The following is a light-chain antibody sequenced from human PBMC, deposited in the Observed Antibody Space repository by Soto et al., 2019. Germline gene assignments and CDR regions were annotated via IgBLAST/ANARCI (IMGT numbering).Light chain of an antibody. CDR2: DAS. Sequence: EVLLTQSPATLSLSPGERATLSCRASQSVDTYLAWYQQKPGQPPRLLIYDASNRATGIPARFSGSGSGTDFTLTITTLEPEDFAVYYCQQRSNWPPWTFGPGTKV. CDR1: QSVDTY. V-gene: IGKV3-11*01. J-gene: IGKJ3*01. CDR3: QQRSNWPPWT.